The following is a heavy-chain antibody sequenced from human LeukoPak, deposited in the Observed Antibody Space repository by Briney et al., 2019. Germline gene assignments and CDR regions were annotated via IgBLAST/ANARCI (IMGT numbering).Heavy chain of an antibody. V-gene: IGHV4-39*01. Sequence: SETLSLTRTVSGGPISSSSYYLGWIRQPPGKGLEWIGSIYYSGSTYYNPSLKSRVTISVDTSKNQFSLKLSSVTAADTAVYYCARLYSGYESFDYWGQGTLVTVSS. D-gene: IGHD5-12*01. CDR1: GGPISSSSYY. CDR2: IYYSGST. J-gene: IGHJ4*02. CDR3: ARLYSGYESFDY.